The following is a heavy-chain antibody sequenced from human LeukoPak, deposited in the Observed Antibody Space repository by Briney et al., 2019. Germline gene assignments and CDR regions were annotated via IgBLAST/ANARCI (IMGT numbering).Heavy chain of an antibody. CDR3: ARRGIAAAGKARNFDY. CDR1: GGSISSSSYY. J-gene: IGHJ4*02. Sequence: SETLSLTCTVSGGSISSSSYYWGWIRQPAGKGLEWIGRIYTSGSTNYNPSLKSRVTISVDTSKNQFSLKLSSVTAADTAVYYCARRGIAAAGKARNFDYWGQGTLVTVSS. CDR2: IYTSGST. V-gene: IGHV4-61*02. D-gene: IGHD6-13*01.